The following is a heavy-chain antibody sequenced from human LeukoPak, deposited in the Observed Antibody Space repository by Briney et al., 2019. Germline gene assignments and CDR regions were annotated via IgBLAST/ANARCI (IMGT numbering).Heavy chain of an antibody. V-gene: IGHV3-23*01. CDR1: GFTFRSYA. CDR2: ISGSGGST. CDR3: ARRLDLGSIVVVVAATGCFDY. J-gene: IGHJ4*02. D-gene: IGHD2-15*01. Sequence: GGSLRLSCAASGFTFRSYAMSWVRQAPGKGLEWVSSISGSGGSTYYAGSVKGRFTIFRDNSKNTLYLQMNSLRAEDTAIYYCARRLDLGSIVVVVAATGCFDYWGQGTLVTVSS.